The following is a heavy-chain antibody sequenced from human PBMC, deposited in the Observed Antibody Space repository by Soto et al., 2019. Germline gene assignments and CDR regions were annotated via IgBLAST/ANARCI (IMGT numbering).Heavy chain of an antibody. D-gene: IGHD5-18*01. J-gene: IGHJ4*02. CDR2: ISYDGSLQ. V-gene: IGHV3-30*03. CDR1: GFAFSSYG. Sequence: QAQLVESGGGVVQPGRSLRLSCAASGFAFSSYGMHWVRQAPGTGLEWVAVISYDGSLQHYADSVKGRFTISRDNSKNMGRMQMSRLRAEDTAVYYCVSDRGYGHASVPYSWGQGTLVSVSS. CDR3: VSDRGYGHASVPYS.